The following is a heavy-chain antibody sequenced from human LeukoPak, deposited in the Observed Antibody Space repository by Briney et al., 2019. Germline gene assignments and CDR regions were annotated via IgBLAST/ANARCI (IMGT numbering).Heavy chain of an antibody. V-gene: IGHV4-4*07. CDR1: GGSFSNYY. CDR2: IYTSGST. D-gene: IGHD1-14*01. Sequence: SETLSLTCSVSGGSFSNYYWSWIRQPAGKGLEWIGRIYTSGSTNYNPSLKSRVTMSVDTSYNQFSLKLTSVTAADMAVYYCARQPPQYYGMDVWGQGTTVTVSS. CDR3: ARQPPQYYGMDV. J-gene: IGHJ6*02.